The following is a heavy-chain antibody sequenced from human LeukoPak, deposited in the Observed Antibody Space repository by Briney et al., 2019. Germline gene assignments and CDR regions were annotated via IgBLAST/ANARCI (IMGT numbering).Heavy chain of an antibody. CDR3: ARGISRSSVAVEP. D-gene: IGHD6-6*01. J-gene: IGHJ5*02. CDR2: VYNGGNA. V-gene: IGHV4-38-2*02. Sequence: SETPSLTCTVSGYSISSGYFWAWIRQPPGKGLEWIGSVYNGGNAYSNPSLKSRVTISVDTSKNQFSLKLSSVTAADTAVYYCARGISRSSVAVEPWGQGTLVTVSS. CDR1: GYSISSGYF.